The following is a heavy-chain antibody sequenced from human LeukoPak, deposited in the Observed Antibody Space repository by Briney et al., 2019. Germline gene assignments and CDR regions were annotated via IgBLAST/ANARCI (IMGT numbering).Heavy chain of an antibody. CDR2: IYHSGST. CDR3: ARVVVDFWSGYYYFDY. CDR1: GGSISSGGYS. D-gene: IGHD3-3*01. V-gene: IGHV4-30-2*01. J-gene: IGHJ4*02. Sequence: PSQTLSLTCAVSGGSISSGGYSWSWIRQPPGKGLEWIGYIYHSGSTYYNPSLKSRVTISVDRSKNQFSLKLSSVTAADTAVYYCARVVVDFWSGYYYFDYWGQGTLVTVSS.